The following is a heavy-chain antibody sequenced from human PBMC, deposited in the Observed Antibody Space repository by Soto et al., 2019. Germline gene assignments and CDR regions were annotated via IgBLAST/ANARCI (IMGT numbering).Heavy chain of an antibody. D-gene: IGHD3-22*01. CDR2: IDGGGSIT. Sequence: PGGSLRLSCAASGFTFSSYWMHWVRQTPGKGLVWVARIDGGGSITTYADSVKGRFTVSRDNAKNTLYLQMNSLRAEDTAVYYCTRDGYDYDSSSDYFGYWGQGTPVTVSS. CDR3: TRDGYDYDSSSDYFGY. V-gene: IGHV3-74*01. J-gene: IGHJ4*02. CDR1: GFTFSSYW.